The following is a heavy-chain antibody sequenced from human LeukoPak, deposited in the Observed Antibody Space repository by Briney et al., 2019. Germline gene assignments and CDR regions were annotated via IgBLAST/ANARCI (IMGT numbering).Heavy chain of an antibody. D-gene: IGHD3-3*01. CDR2: IRGSGGST. Sequence: GGSLRLSCAAPGFTFSSYVMSWGSQAPGMGREWVSAIRGSGGSTYYAESGKRRLTISRDNSKNTLNLQMNSLRAEDTAVYYCAKGLPGSGSYYFDYWGQGTLVTVSS. J-gene: IGHJ4*02. V-gene: IGHV3-23*01. CDR1: GFTFSSYV. CDR3: AKGLPGSGSYYFDY.